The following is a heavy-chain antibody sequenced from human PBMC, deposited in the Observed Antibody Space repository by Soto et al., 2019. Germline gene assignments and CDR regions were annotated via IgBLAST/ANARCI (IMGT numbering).Heavy chain of an antibody. V-gene: IGHV3-21*01. D-gene: IGHD3-16*01. J-gene: IGHJ5*02. CDR3: ARDLHDYVSFRFDP. CDR1: GFTFSSYS. CDR2: ISRSSSYI. Sequence: GGSLRLSCAASGFTFSSYSMNWVRQAPGKGLEWVSSISRSSSYIYYADSVKGRITISRDNAKNSLYLQMNSLRAEDTAVYYCARDLHDYVSFRFDPWGQGTLVTVSS.